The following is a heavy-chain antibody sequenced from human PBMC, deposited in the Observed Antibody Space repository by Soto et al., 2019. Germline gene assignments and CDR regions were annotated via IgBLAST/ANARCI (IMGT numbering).Heavy chain of an antibody. CDR3: ARGSITFGGVIGRRAFDI. D-gene: IGHD3-16*02. CDR2: IYYSGST. Sequence: SDTLSLTCTVSGGSISSYYWSWIRQPPGKGLEWIGYIYYSGSTNYNPSLKSRVTISVDTSKNQFSLKLSSVTAADTAVYYCARGSITFGGVIGRRAFDIWGQGTMVTVSS. CDR1: GGSISSYY. J-gene: IGHJ3*02. V-gene: IGHV4-59*01.